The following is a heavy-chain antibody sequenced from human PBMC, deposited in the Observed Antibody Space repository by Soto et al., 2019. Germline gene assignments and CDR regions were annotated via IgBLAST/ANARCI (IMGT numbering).Heavy chain of an antibody. CDR1: GFTFSSYA. CDR3: ARPMPIWSGYFDY. CDR2: ISGRGGNT. D-gene: IGHD3-3*01. J-gene: IGHJ4*02. V-gene: IGHV3-23*01. Sequence: EVQLLESGGGLVQPGGSLRLSCAASGFTFSSYAVSWVRQAPGKGLEWVATISGRGGNTYYAASVKGRFTISSDTSKNTLFLQMNSLRVEDTAVYYCARPMPIWSGYFDYWGQGTLVTVSS.